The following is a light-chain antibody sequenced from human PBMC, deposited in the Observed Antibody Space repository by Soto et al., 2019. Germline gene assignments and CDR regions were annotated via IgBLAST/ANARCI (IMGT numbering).Light chain of an antibody. J-gene: IGLJ2*01. CDR3: SSFTSRSTLV. Sequence: QSALTQPASVSGSPGQSITISCTGTSSDVGGYYFVSWYQHHPAKAPKLIIYDVNNRPSGVSNRFSGSKSGNTASLTISGLQAEDQADYYCSSFTSRSTLVFGGGTQLTVL. CDR1: SSDVGGYYF. CDR2: DVN. V-gene: IGLV2-14*03.